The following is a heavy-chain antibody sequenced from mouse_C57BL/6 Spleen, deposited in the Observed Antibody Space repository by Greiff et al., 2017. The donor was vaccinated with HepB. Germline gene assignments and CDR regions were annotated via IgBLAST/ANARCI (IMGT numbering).Heavy chain of an antibody. CDR2: IYPGDGDT. Sequence: QVQLQQSGPELVKPGASVKISCKASGYAFSSSWMNWVKQRPGKGLEWIGRIYPGDGDTNYNGKFKGKATLTADKSSSTAYMQLSSLTSEDSAVYFCARPLLLRSYYFDYWGQGTTLTVSS. CDR3: ARPLLLRSYYFDY. J-gene: IGHJ2*01. CDR1: GYAFSSSW. V-gene: IGHV1-82*01. D-gene: IGHD1-1*01.